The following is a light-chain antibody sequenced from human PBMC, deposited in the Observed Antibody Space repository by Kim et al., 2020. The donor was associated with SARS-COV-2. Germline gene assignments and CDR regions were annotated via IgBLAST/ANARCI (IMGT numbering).Light chain of an antibody. J-gene: IGLJ1*01. V-gene: IGLV2-8*01. CDR3: TSHAGNNYV. CDR2: EVT. Sequence: QSVLTQPPSASGSPGQSVTISCSGTSSDFGGYNYVSWYQQYPGKAPKLMIYEVTKRPSGVPDRFSGSKSGNTASLTVSGLQAEDEADYYCTSHAGNNYVFGTGTKVTVL. CDR1: SSDFGGYNY.